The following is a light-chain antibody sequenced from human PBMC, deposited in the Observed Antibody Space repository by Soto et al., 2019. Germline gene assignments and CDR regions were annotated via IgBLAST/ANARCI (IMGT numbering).Light chain of an antibody. V-gene: IGLV1-40*01. CDR1: SSSIGADYH. CDR3: QSYDSSLSGFV. CDR2: GNN. Sequence: QSVLAQPPSVSGDPGQRVTISCTGSSSSIGADYHVHWYQLLPGTAPKLLIYGNNNRPSGVPDRFSGSKSGTSAPLAITGLQAEDEADYYCQSYDSSLSGFVFGTWTKVTVL. J-gene: IGLJ1*01.